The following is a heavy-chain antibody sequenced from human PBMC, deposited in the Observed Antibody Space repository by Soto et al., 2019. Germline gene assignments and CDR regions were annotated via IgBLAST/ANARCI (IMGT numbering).Heavy chain of an antibody. D-gene: IGHD5-18*01. CDR3: ARRGYSYAYWFDP. V-gene: IGHV4-31*03. J-gene: IGHJ5*02. CDR2: IYYSGST. Sequence: SETLSLTCTVSGGSISSGGYYWSWIRQHPGKGLEWIGYIYYSGSTYYNPSLKSRVTISVDTSKNQFSLKLSSVTAADTAVYYCARRGYSYAYWFDPWGQGTLVTV. CDR1: GGSISSGGYY.